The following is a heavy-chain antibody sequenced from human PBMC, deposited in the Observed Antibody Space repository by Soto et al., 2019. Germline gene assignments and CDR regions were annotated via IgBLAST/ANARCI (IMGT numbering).Heavy chain of an antibody. CDR3: AKDPPTDSIAVAGGAFDI. Sequence: GGSLRLSCAASGFTFSSYAMSWVRQAPGKGLEWVSAISGSGGSTYYEDSVKGRFTISRDNSKNTLYLQMNSLRAEDTAVYYCAKDPPTDSIAVAGGAFDIWGQGTMVTVSS. J-gene: IGHJ3*02. CDR2: ISGSGGST. V-gene: IGHV3-23*01. D-gene: IGHD6-19*01. CDR1: GFTFSSYA.